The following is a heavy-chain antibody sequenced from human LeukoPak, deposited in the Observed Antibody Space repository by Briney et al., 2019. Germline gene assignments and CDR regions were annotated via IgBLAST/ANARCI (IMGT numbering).Heavy chain of an antibody. Sequence: PGGSLRLSCAASGFTTSDNYITWVRQAPGKGLQWVSVIYSGGRTNYADSVKGRFSMSRDNAKNSLYLQMNSLRAEDTAVYYCARETLDRYGDYDNVLSGWFDPWGQGTLVTVSS. D-gene: IGHD4-17*01. CDR2: IYSGGRT. CDR1: GFTTSDNY. CDR3: ARETLDRYGDYDNVLSGWFDP. J-gene: IGHJ5*02. V-gene: IGHV3-66*01.